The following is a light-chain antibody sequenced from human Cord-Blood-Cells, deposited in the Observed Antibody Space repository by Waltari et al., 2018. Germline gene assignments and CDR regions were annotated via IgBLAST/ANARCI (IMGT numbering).Light chain of an antibody. CDR3: QQYNNWPPWT. CDR1: QSVSSN. CDR2: GAS. J-gene: IGKJ1*01. V-gene: IGKV3-15*01. Sequence: EIVMTQSPATMSVSSGDRATLSCRASQSVSSNLAWYQQKPGQAPRLLIYGASTRATGIPARFRGSGSGTEFTLTISSLQSEDFAVYYCQQYNNWPPWTFGQGTKVEIK.